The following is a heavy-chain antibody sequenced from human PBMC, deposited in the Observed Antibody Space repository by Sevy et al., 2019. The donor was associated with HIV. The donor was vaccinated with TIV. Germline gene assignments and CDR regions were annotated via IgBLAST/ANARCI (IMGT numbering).Heavy chain of an antibody. CDR3: AXXXSSTSXXXGLXX. D-gene: IGHD2-2*01. CDR2: IKKDGSEK. Sequence: GGSLRLSCAAXXXXFSTXXMXWVRQAPGKGLEWVANIKKDGSEKYYVDSVKGRFTISRHNAKNSLYLQMNSLRVEDTALYYXAXXXSSTSXXXGLXXXXXGTSVTVSS. V-gene: IGHV3-7*01. CDR1: XXXFSTXX. J-gene: IGHJ6*02.